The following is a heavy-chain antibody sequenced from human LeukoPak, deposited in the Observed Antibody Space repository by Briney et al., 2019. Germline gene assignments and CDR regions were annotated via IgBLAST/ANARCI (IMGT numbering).Heavy chain of an antibody. CDR3: AKVSSSWYGPLDY. D-gene: IGHD6-13*01. V-gene: IGHV3-23*01. CDR1: GFTFSSYA. Sequence: PGGSLRLSCAASGFTFSSYAMSWVRQAPWKGLEWVSAISGSGGSTYYADSVKGRFTISRDNSKNTLYLQMNSLRAEDTAVYYCAKVSSSWYGPLDYWGQGSLVTVSS. CDR2: ISGSGGST. J-gene: IGHJ4*02.